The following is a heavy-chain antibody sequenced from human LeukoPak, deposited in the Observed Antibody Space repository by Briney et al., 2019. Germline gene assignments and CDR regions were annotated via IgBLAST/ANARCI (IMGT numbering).Heavy chain of an antibody. Sequence: GGSLRLSCAASGFTFSSYWMSWVRQAPGKGLEWVSSISSSSSYIYYADSVKGRFTISRDNAKNSPYLQMNSLRAEDTAVYYCARDPDPHYYYYYGMDVWGQGTTVTVSS. J-gene: IGHJ6*02. V-gene: IGHV3-21*01. CDR3: ARDPDPHYYYYYGMDV. CDR2: ISSSSSYI. CDR1: GFTFSSYW.